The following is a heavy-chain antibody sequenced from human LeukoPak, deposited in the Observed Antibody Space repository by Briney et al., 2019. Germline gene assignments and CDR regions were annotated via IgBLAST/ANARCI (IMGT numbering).Heavy chain of an antibody. J-gene: IGHJ6*04. Sequence: PSETLSLTCAVYGTSFSGYYWSWIRQPPGKGLEWIGEIDHRGRAKYNPSLKSRVSTSIDTSKNQSSLNLSSVTAADTAVYYCARDVDTALMDVWGEGTTVTVSS. CDR1: GTSFSGYY. D-gene: IGHD5-18*01. V-gene: IGHV4-34*01. CDR3: ARDVDTALMDV. CDR2: IDHRGRA.